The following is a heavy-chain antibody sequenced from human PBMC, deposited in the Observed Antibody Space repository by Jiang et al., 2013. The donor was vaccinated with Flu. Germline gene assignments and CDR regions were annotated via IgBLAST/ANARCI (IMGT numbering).Heavy chain of an antibody. D-gene: IGHD3-10*01. J-gene: IGHJ5*02. CDR1: GGSISSYY. CDR2: IYYSGST. CDR3: ARGTYYYGSVESFDP. Sequence: LLKPSETLSLTCTVSGGSISSYYWSRIRQPPGKGLEWIGYIYYSGSTNYNPSLKSRVTISVDTSKNQFSLKLSSVTAADTAVYYCARGTYYYGSVESFDPWGQGTLVTVSS. V-gene: IGHV4-59*01.